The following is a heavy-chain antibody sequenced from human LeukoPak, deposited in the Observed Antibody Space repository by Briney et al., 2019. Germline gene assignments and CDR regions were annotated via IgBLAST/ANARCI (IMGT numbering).Heavy chain of an antibody. CDR3: AKRYSAYDYFDY. Sequence: GESLKISCKGSGYSFTSYWIGWVRQMPGKGLEWMGTIYPGDSDTRYSPSFQGQVTISVDKSISTAYLQWSSLKASDTAMYYCAKRYSAYDYFDYWGQRTLVTVSS. CDR2: IYPGDSDT. D-gene: IGHD5-12*01. J-gene: IGHJ4*02. CDR1: GYSFTSYW. V-gene: IGHV5-51*01.